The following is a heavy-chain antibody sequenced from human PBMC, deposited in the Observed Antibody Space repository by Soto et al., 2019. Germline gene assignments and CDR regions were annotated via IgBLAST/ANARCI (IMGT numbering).Heavy chain of an antibody. CDR1: GFTFSSYA. V-gene: IGHV3-23*01. Sequence: EVQLLESGGGLVQPGGSLRLSCAASGFTFSSYAMSWVRQAPGKGLDWVSAISGSGGSTYYADSVKGRFTSSRDNSKNSLYPQMNSLRAGATAVYWCAKGSGSSGWAWADFGFWGQGTGVTGS. CDR2: ISGSGGST. J-gene: IGHJ4*02. CDR3: AKGSGSSGWAWADFGF. D-gene: IGHD6-25*01.